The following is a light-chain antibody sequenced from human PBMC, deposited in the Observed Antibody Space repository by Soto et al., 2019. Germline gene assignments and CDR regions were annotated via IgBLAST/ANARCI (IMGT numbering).Light chain of an antibody. Sequence: EIVMTQSPAPLSVSAGERAALSCRAIQSVSSSYLALYQQKPGQAPRLLIYGAFSRATGIPARFSGSGSGTDFTLTISSLEPEDFAVYYCQHRSNWPLTFGGGAKVDIK. V-gene: IGKV3D-20*02. CDR3: QHRSNWPLT. CDR2: GAF. J-gene: IGKJ4*01. CDR1: QSVSSSY.